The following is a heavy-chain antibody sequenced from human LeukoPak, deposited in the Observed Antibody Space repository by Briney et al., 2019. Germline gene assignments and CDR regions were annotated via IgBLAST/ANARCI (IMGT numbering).Heavy chain of an antibody. CDR1: GFTFSSYA. D-gene: IGHD2-2*02. V-gene: IGHV3-23*01. J-gene: IGHJ4*02. Sequence: GGSLRLSCAASGFTFSSYAMSWVRQAPGKGLEWVSAISGSGGSTYYADSVKGRFTISRDNSKNTLYLQMNSLRAEDTAVYYCAKSSMDIVVVPVAISDYWGQGTLVTVSS. CDR2: ISGSGGST. CDR3: AKSSMDIVVVPVAISDY.